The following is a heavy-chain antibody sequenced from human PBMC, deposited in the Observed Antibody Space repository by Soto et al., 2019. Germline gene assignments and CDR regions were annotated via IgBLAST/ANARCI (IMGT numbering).Heavy chain of an antibody. CDR2: INHSGST. CDR3: ARGGYSYGYYYYYGMDV. D-gene: IGHD5-18*01. Sequence: SETLSLTCAVYGGSFSGYYWSWIRQPPGKGLEWIGEINHSGSTNYNPSLKSRVTISVDTSKNQFSLKLSSVTAADTAVYYCARGGYSYGYYYYYGMDVWGQGTTVTVSS. V-gene: IGHV4-34*01. CDR1: GGSFSGYY. J-gene: IGHJ6*02.